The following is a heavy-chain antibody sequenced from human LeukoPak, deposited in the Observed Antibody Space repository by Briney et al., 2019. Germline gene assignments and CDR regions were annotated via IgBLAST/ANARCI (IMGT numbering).Heavy chain of an antibody. CDR2: IYPGDSDT. CDR3: ARQRGDYGGKAYYYYGMDV. CDR1: GYSFTSYW. D-gene: IGHD4-17*01. J-gene: IGHJ6*02. Sequence: GESLKISCKGSGYSFTSYWIGWVRQMPGKGLEWMGIIYPGDSDTRYSPSFQGQVTISADKSISTAYLQWSSLKASDTAMYYCARQRGDYGGKAYYYYGMDVWGQGTTVTVSS. V-gene: IGHV5-51*01.